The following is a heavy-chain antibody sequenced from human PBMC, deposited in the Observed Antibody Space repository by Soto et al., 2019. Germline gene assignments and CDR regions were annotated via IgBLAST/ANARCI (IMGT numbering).Heavy chain of an antibody. V-gene: IGHV4-4*07. CDR2: LNTYGNT. D-gene: IGHD1-7*01. CDR3: GRESGETWDYEAS. CDR1: GGSISSYR. J-gene: IGHJ5*01. Sequence: ETLSLTCTVSGGSISSYRWSWIRQPAGKGLEWIGRLNTYGNTHYNPSLKSRVTVSVDTSRNQFFLTLRSVTAADSAVYHCGRESGETWDYEASWGQEPRSPS.